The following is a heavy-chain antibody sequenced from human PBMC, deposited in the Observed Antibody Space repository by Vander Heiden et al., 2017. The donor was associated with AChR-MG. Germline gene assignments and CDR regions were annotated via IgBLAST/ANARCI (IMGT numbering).Heavy chain of an antibody. Sequence: VQLVQSGAEVKKPGSSVKVSCKASGGIFSTNAINWVRQAPGQGLEWVGGVIPIFDTSNHAQKFQGRVTITADESTSTAYLELSSLRSADKAVYYCARVVTDDLVAGYSAAWLDPWGQGTLVTVSS. J-gene: IGHJ5*02. V-gene: IGHV1-69*01. D-gene: IGHD3-9*01. CDR2: VIPIFDTS. CDR1: GGIFSTNA. CDR3: ARVVTDDLVAGYSAAWLDP.